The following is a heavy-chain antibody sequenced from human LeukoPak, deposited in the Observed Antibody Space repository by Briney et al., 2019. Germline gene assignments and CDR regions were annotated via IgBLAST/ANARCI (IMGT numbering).Heavy chain of an antibody. D-gene: IGHD2-15*01. J-gene: IGHJ4*02. Sequence: GGSLRLSCAASGFTFSSYSMNWVRQAPGKGLEWVSYISSSYSTTYYADSVKGRFTISRDNSKSTLCLQMNSLRAEDTAVYYCAKQLGYCSDGSCYFPYWGQGTLVTVSS. CDR2: ISSSYSTT. CDR1: GFTFSSYS. V-gene: IGHV3-48*01. CDR3: AKQLGYCSDGSCYFPY.